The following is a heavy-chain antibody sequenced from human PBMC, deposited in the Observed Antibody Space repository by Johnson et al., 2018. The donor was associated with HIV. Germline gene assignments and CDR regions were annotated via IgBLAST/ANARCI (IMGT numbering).Heavy chain of an antibody. V-gene: IGHV3-30-3*01. J-gene: IGHJ3*02. CDR3: ASGQNAFDI. CDR2: ISIDGVSK. Sequence: QVQLVEFGGGVAKPGTSLRLSCADSGFTLSSSVMHWVRRAPGKGLEWVAAISIDGVSKYYADSVKGLFTISRDNSDNTLYLQMNSLRAEDTAVYYCASGQNAFDIWGQGTMVTVSS. CDR1: GFTLSSSV.